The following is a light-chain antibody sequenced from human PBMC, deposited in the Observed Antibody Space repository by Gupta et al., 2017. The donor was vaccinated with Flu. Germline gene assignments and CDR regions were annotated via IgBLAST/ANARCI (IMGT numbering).Light chain of an antibody. Sequence: QSVLTQPPSVSAAPGQKVTISCSGSTSNIGNNYVSWYQQLPGAAPNLRIYDNNKRPSGIPDRFSGSKSGTSATLGITGLRTGDEADYYCGTWDSSLSAEVFGTGTKLTVL. V-gene: IGLV1-51*01. CDR3: GTWDSSLSAEV. CDR2: DNN. CDR1: TSNIGNNY. J-gene: IGLJ1*01.